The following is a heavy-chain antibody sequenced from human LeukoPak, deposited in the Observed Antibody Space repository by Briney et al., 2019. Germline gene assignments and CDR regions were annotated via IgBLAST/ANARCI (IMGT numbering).Heavy chain of an antibody. D-gene: IGHD3-3*01. Sequence: SETLSLTCAVYGGSFSGYYWSWIRQPPGKGLEWIGETNHSGSTNYNPSLKSRVTISVDTSKNQFSLKLSSVTAADTAVYYCARGSRSRRFRAAYNWFDPWGQGTLVTVSS. CDR2: TNHSGST. CDR3: ARGSRSRRFRAAYNWFDP. CDR1: GGSFSGYY. V-gene: IGHV4-34*01. J-gene: IGHJ5*02.